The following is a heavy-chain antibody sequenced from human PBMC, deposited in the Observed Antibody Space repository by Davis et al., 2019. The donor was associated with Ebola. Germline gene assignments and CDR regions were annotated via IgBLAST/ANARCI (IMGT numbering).Heavy chain of an antibody. V-gene: IGHV3-48*03. CDR2: ISSSGSTI. Sequence: PGGSLRLSCAASGFTFSSYEMNWVRQAPGKGLEWVSYISSSGSTIYYADSVKGRFTISRDNAKNSLYLQMNSLRAEDTAVYYCARDGAARGINYYYYYGMDVWGQGTTVTVSS. J-gene: IGHJ6*02. CDR3: ARDGAARGINYYYYYGMDV. CDR1: GFTFSSYE. D-gene: IGHD6-6*01.